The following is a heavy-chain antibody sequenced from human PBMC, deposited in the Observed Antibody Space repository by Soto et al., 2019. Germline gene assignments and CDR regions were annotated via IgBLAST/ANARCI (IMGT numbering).Heavy chain of an antibody. V-gene: IGHV1-69*06. D-gene: IGHD2-15*01. J-gene: IGHJ3*02. CDR2: IIPIFGTA. Sequence: QVQLVQSGAEVKKPGSSVKVSCKASGGTFSSYAISWVRQAPGQGLEWMGGIIPIFGTANYAQKFQGRVTITADKATSTAYMELRSLRSEDTAVYYCARGLRNPRGGCCRFAFDIWGPGTMVTVSS. CDR3: ARGLRNPRGGCCRFAFDI. CDR1: GGTFSSYA.